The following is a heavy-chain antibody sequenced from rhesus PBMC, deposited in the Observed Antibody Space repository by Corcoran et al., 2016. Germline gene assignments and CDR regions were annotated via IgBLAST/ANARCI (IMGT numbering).Heavy chain of an antibody. CDR2: MGWDGGST. J-gene: IGHJ4*01. V-gene: IGHV3-134*01. CDR3: SRDRSGIWIPYYFDY. Sequence: DVQLVESGGALAQPGGSLRLSCAASGFPFDDYAMSWVRQAPGKGLGWVSRMGWDGGSTYYADSVKGRFTISRDNAKNTLYLQMDRLRAEDTALYYCSRDRSGIWIPYYFDYWGQGVLVTVSS. D-gene: IGHD6-25*01. CDR1: GFPFDDYA.